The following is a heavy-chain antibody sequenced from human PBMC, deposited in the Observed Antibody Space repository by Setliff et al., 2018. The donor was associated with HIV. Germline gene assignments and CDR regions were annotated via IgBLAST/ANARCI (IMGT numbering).Heavy chain of an antibody. J-gene: IGHJ4*02. V-gene: IGHV4-59*08. Sequence: PSETLSLTCSVSDVSISSHYWSWIRQPPGKGLEWIGYIYYSGSTNYNPSLKSRVTISIDTSKNQFSLKLTSVTAADTAVYYCARAGSAAASPLDYWGQGTLVTVSS. CDR1: DVSISSHY. CDR3: ARAGSAAASPLDY. D-gene: IGHD6-6*01. CDR2: IYYSGST.